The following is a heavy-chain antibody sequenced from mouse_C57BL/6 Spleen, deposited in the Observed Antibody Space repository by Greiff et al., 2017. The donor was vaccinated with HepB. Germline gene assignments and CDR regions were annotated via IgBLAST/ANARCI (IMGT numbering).Heavy chain of an antibody. Sequence: QVQLKQPGTELVKPGASVTLSCKASGYTFTSYWMRWVKQRTGQGLEWIGNINPSNGGTNYNEKFKSKATLTVDKSSSTAYMQLSSLTAEDSAVYYGARGTTVDVWGTGTTVTVSS. CDR3: ARGTTVDV. CDR1: GYTFTSYW. CDR2: INPSNGGT. V-gene: IGHV1-53*01. D-gene: IGHD1-1*01. J-gene: IGHJ1*03.